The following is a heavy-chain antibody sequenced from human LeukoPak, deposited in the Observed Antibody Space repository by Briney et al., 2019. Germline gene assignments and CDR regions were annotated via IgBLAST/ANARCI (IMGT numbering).Heavy chain of an antibody. CDR2: INPRVGST. CDR3: ARELSSSSRLLDS. Sequence: GASVKVPCKASGYTFTSYYMHWVRQAPGQGLEWMGIINPRVGSTSHAQKFQGRVTMTRDMSTSTVYMELSSLRSEDTAVYYCARELSSSSRLLDSWGQGTLVTVSS. J-gene: IGHJ4*02. V-gene: IGHV1-46*01. CDR1: GYTFTSYY. D-gene: IGHD6-6*01.